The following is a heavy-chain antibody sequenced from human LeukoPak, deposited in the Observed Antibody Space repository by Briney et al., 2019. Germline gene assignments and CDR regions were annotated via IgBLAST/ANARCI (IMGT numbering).Heavy chain of an antibody. CDR2: ISWNSGSI. V-gene: IGHV3-9*01. J-gene: IGHJ4*02. D-gene: IGHD6-19*01. Sequence: PGGSLRLSCAASGFIFDDYAMHWVRQAPGKGLEWASGISWNSGSIGYADSVKGRFTISRDNAKNSLYLQMNSLRDEDTALYYCAKDYTSGWYYFDYWGQGTLVTVSS. CDR3: AKDYTSGWYYFDY. CDR1: GFIFDDYA.